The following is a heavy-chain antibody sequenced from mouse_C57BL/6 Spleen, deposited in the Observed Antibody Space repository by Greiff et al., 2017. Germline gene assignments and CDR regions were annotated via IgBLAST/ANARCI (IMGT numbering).Heavy chain of an antibody. J-gene: IGHJ1*03. V-gene: IGHV1-7*01. CDR2: INPSSGYT. CDR1: GYTFTSYW. Sequence: VQVVESGAELAKPGASVKLSCKASGYTFTSYWMHWVKQRPGQGLEWIGYINPSSGYTKYNQKFTDKATLTADKSSSTAYMQLSSLTYEDSAVYYCASPPLYDYDVWYFDVWGTGTTVTVSS. D-gene: IGHD2-4*01. CDR3: ASPPLYDYDVWYFDV.